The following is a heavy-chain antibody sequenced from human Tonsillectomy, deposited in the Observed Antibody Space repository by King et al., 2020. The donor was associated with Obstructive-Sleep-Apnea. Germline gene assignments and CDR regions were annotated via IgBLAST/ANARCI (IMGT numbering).Heavy chain of an antibody. Sequence: VQLVQSGAEVKKPGESLKISCKGSGYTFSNYWIGWVRQMPGKGLEWVGLIYPGDSDTRYRPSFQGHVTISVDKSISTAYLQWSSLKASDSAMYYCATLATAGSPPFDYWGQGTLVTVSS. V-gene: IGHV5-51*01. CDR1: GYTFSNYW. CDR2: IYPGDSDT. J-gene: IGHJ4*02. CDR3: ATLATAGSPPFDY. D-gene: IGHD6-13*01.